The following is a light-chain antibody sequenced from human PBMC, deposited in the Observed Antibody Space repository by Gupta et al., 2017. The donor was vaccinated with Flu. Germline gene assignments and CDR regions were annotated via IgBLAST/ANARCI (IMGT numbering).Light chain of an antibody. CDR3: MQALQTPIT. V-gene: IGKV2-28*01. CDR1: QSLLHSNGYNY. Sequence: ASISCRSSQSLLHSNGYNYLDWYLQKPGQSPQLLIYLGSNRASGVPDRFSGSGSGTDFTLKISRVEAEDVGVYYCMQALQTPITFGQGTRLEIK. J-gene: IGKJ5*01. CDR2: LGS.